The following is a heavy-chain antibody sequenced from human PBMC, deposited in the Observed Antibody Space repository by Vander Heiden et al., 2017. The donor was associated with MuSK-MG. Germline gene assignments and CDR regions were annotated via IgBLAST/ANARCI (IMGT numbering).Heavy chain of an antibody. V-gene: IGHV3-21*01. J-gene: IGHJ4*02. CDR3: ARDDPRYYFDY. CDR2: ISSSSSYI. Sequence: EVQLVESGGGLVKPGGSLRPSCAASGFTFSSYSMNWVRQAPGKGLEWVSSISSSSSYIYYADSVKGRFTISRDNAKNSLYLQMNSLRAEDTAVYYCARDDPRYYFDYWGQGTLVTVSS. CDR1: GFTFSSYS.